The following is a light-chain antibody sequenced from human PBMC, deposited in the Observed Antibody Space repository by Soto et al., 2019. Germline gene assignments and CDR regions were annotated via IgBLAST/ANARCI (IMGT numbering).Light chain of an antibody. CDR3: SSYTSNKTLVA. CDR1: SSDVGGYNY. J-gene: IGLJ2*01. Sequence: QSALTQPASASGSPGQSITISCTGTSSDVGGYNYVSWYQQHPGKAPKLIIYDVSNRPSGVSNRFSGSKSGNTASLTISGLQAEDEADYYCSSYTSNKTLVAFGGGTKLTVL. V-gene: IGLV2-14*01. CDR2: DVS.